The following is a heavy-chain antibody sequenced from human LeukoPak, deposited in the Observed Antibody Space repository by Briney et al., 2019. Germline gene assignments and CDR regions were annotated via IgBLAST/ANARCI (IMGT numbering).Heavy chain of an antibody. CDR1: GFTFSSYA. D-gene: IGHD3-22*01. Sequence: GGFLRLSCAASGFTFSSYAMSWVRQARGKGLECVSAISGSGGSTYYADSVKGRFTISRDNSKNTLYLQMNSLRAEDTAVYYCAKDPSYYYDNSGYYSFDYWGQGTLVTVSS. CDR2: ISGSGGST. V-gene: IGHV3-23*01. CDR3: AKDPSYYYDNSGYYSFDY. J-gene: IGHJ4*02.